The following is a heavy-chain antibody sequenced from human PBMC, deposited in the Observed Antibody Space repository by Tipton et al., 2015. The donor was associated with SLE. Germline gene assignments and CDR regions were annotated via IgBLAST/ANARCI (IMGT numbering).Heavy chain of an antibody. J-gene: IGHJ5*02. CDR1: GGSISSSSYY. D-gene: IGHD2-15*01. CDR3: ARGGDIVVVVADGGWFDP. CDR2: IYYSGST. Sequence: TLSLTCTVSGGSISSSSYYWGWIRQPPGKGLEWIGSIYYSGSTNYNPSLKSRVTISVDTSKNQFSLKLSSVTAADTAVYYCARGGDIVVVVADGGWFDPWGQGTLVTVSS. V-gene: IGHV4-39*07.